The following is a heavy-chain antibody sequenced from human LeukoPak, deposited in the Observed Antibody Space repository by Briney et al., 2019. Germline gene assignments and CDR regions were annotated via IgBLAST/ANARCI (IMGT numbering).Heavy chain of an antibody. J-gene: IGHJ4*02. CDR3: AKTRGSSWGIFDY. Sequence: GGSLRLSCATSGFTFSTYGMHWVRQAPGKGLEWVAFIRNDGTTKYFADSVKGRFTISRDNSKNTLYLQMNSLRAEDTAVYYCAKTRGSSWGIFDYWGQGMLVTVSS. V-gene: IGHV3-30*02. CDR1: GFTFSTYG. CDR2: IRNDGTTK. D-gene: IGHD6-13*01.